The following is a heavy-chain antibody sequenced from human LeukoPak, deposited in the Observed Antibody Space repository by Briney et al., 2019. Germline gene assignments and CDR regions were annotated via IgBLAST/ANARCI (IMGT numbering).Heavy chain of an antibody. CDR2: IYYSGST. CDR3: ARRGYCSTTSCNYFDY. J-gene: IGHJ4*02. Sequence: SETLSLTCTVSGGSISSSSYYWGWIRQPPGKGLEWIGSIYYSGSTNYNPSLKSRVTISVDTSKNQFSLKLSSVTAADTAVYYCARRGYCSTTSCNYFDYWGQGTLVTVSS. V-gene: IGHV4-39*07. CDR1: GGSISSSSYY. D-gene: IGHD2-2*01.